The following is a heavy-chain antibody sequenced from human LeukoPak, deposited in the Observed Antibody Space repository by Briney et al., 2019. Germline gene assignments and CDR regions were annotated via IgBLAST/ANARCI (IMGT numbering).Heavy chain of an antibody. CDR1: GITLSNYG. V-gene: IGHV3-23*01. CDR2: ISDSGGRT. J-gene: IGHJ4*02. Sequence: GGSLRLSCAVSGITLSNYGMSWVRQAPGKGLEWVAGISDSGGRTNYADSVRGRFTISRDNPKNTLYLQINSLRAEDTAVYFCAKRGVVIRVILVGFHKEAYYFDSWGQGALVTLSS. D-gene: IGHD3-22*01. CDR3: AKRGVVIRVILVGFHKEAYYFDS.